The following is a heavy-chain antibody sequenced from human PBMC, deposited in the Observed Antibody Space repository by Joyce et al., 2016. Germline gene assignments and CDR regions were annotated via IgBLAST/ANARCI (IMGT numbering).Heavy chain of an antibody. V-gene: IGHV3-33*01. CDR3: ARAHFDY. J-gene: IGHJ4*02. CDR2: MWFDGFNK. Sequence: QVQLVESGGGVVQPGRSLRLSCAASGFNFSDYGLHWVRQAPGKGVEGVAVMWFDGFNKNYADSGRGRFTISRDNSKNTLYLQMNSLRAEDTAVYYCARAHFDYWGQGTLVTVSS. CDR1: GFNFSDYG.